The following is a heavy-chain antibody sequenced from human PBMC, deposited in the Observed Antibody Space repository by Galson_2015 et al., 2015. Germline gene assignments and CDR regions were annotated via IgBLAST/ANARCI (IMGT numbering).Heavy chain of an antibody. CDR3: AKEITAMVNGGDAFEI. Sequence: SLRLSCAASGFTFSSYAMSWVRQAPGKGLEWVSAISGSGGSTYYADSVKGRFTISRDNSKNTLYLQMNSLRAEDTAVYYCAKEITAMVNGGDAFEIWGQGTMVTVSS. CDR2: ISGSGGST. D-gene: IGHD5-18*01. V-gene: IGHV3-23*01. J-gene: IGHJ3*02. CDR1: GFTFSSYA.